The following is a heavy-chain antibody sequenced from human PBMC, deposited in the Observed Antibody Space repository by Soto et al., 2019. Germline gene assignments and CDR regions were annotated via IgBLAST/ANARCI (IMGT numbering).Heavy chain of an antibody. CDR3: ARERGYYYYYYMDV. CDR2: INHSGST. V-gene: IGHV4-34*01. CDR1: GGSFSGYY. J-gene: IGHJ6*03. Sequence: SETLSLTCAVYGGSFSGYYWSWIRQPPGKGLEWIGEINHSGSTNYNPSLKSRVTISVDTSKNQFSLKLSSVTAADTAVYYCARERGYYYYYYMDVWGKGTTVTVSS.